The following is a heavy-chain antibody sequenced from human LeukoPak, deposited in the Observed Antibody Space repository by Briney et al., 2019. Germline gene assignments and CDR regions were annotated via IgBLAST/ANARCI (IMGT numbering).Heavy chain of an antibody. Sequence: GASVTVSCKASGYTFTSYYMHWVRQAPGQGLEWMGIINPSGGSTSYAQKFQGRVTMTRDTSTSTVYMELSSLRSEDTAVYYCARVEVLARDENWFDPWGQGTLVTVSS. CDR1: GYTFTSYY. V-gene: IGHV1-46*01. CDR2: INPSGGST. D-gene: IGHD3-3*01. J-gene: IGHJ5*02. CDR3: ARVEVLARDENWFDP.